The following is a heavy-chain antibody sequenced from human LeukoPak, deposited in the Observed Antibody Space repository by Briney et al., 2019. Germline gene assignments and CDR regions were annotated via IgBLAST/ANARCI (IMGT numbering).Heavy chain of an antibody. CDR1: GCSISSYS. V-gene: IGHV4-59*01. CDR3: ATFDMMTSYSDS. J-gene: IGHJ1*01. CDR2: ISYDGST. Sequence: PSETLPLTCTVSGCSISSYSWIWFRQPPGKGLEWMGFISYDGSTSYNPSLGSRVTISITTSRNQFSLDLSSVTAADPAVYYWATFDMMTSYSDSWGQGTLVTVSS. D-gene: IGHD3-9*01.